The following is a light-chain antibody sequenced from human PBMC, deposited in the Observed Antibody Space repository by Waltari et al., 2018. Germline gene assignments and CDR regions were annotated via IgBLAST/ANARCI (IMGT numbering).Light chain of an antibody. CDR3: QSYDKTLKDV. J-gene: IGLJ6*01. V-gene: IGLV1-40*01. CDR2: ENS. Sequence: QSVLTQPPSVSGAPGQRVTISCSGTSSNFGNFYIQWYQQFPGMAPKLIIYENSKRASGVSDRFSASHSGSSASLTITGLQSEDEADYYCQSYDKTLKDVFGSGTHLTVL. CDR1: SSNFGNFY.